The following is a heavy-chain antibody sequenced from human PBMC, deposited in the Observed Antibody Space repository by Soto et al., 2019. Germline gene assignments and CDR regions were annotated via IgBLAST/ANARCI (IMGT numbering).Heavy chain of an antibody. D-gene: IGHD1-26*01. CDR1: GFTFSSYG. J-gene: IGHJ6*02. V-gene: IGHV3-30*18. Sequence: GGSLRLSCAASGFTFSSYGMHWVRQAPGKGLEWVAVISYDGSNKYYADSVKGRFTISRDNSKNTLYLQMNSLRAEDTAVYYCAKDQGIVGATGWRYYYYGMDVWGQGTTVTVSS. CDR3: AKDQGIVGATGWRYYYYGMDV. CDR2: ISYDGSNK.